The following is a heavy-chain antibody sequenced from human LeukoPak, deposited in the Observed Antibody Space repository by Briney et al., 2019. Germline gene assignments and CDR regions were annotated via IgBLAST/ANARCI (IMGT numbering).Heavy chain of an antibody. D-gene: IGHD1-26*01. V-gene: IGHV3-30*18. CDR1: GFTFSSYG. CDR3: AKVGATTIYYYYGMDV. CDR2: ISYDGSNK. Sequence: AGSLRLSCAASGFTFSSYGMHWVRQAPGKGLERVAVISYDGSNKYYADSVKGRFTISRDNSKNTLYLQMTSLRAEDTAVYYCAKVGATTIYYYYGMDVWGQGATVTVSS. J-gene: IGHJ6*02.